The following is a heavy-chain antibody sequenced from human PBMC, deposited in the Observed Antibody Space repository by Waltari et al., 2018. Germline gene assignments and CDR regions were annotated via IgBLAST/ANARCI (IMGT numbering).Heavy chain of an antibody. CDR1: DGTFSSYA. V-gene: IGHV1-69*01. D-gene: IGHD3-22*01. J-gene: IGHJ1*01. Sequence: QVQLVQSGAEVKTPGSSVKVSCKASDGTFSSYAISWVRLAPGQGLEWMGGIIPISGTANDAQKFQGRVTITADESTSTAYMELSSLRSEDTAVYYCAYYYDSIPQKQYFQHWGQGTLVTVSS. CDR2: IIPISGTA. CDR3: AYYYDSIPQKQYFQH.